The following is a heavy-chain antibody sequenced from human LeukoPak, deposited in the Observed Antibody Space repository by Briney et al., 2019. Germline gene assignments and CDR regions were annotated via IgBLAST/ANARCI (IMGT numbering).Heavy chain of an antibody. CDR1: GYTFTSYA. V-gene: IGHV1-3*01. D-gene: IGHD3-16*01. J-gene: IGHJ4*02. CDR2: INVDNKDT. Sequence: ASVKVSCKASGYTFTSYAMNWVRQAPGQRPEWMGWINVDNKDTKYSQKFQGRVTLSGDTSATTAYMELSSLTSEDTAVYYCARGDGYVWGSLSYFDYWGQGTLVTVSS. CDR3: ARGDGYVWGSLSYFDY.